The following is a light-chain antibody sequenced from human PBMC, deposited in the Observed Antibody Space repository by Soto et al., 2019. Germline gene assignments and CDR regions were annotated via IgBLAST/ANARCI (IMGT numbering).Light chain of an antibody. CDR1: SSNIGSNT. V-gene: IGLV1-44*01. J-gene: IGLJ3*02. Sequence: QSVLTQPPSASGTPGQRVTISCSGRSSNIGSNTVNWYQLLPGTAPKLLIYSNKQRPSGVPARFFASKSGTSASLAISELLSEDEADYYCAAWDGSLDGWVFGGGTKVTVL. CDR3: AAWDGSLDGWV. CDR2: SNK.